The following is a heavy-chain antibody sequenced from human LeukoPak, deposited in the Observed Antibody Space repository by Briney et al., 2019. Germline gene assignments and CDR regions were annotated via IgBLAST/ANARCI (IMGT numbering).Heavy chain of an antibody. D-gene: IGHD3-22*01. CDR3: ARDFLGPSYYDSSGSIVGFDY. Sequence: GGSLRLSCAASGFTFSSYSMNWVRQAPGKGLEWVSSISSSSSYIYYADSVKGRFTISRDNAKNSLYLQMNSLRAEDTAVYYCARDFLGPSYYDSSGSIVGFDYWGQGTLVTVSS. CDR2: ISSSSSYI. CDR1: GFTFSSYS. J-gene: IGHJ4*02. V-gene: IGHV3-21*01.